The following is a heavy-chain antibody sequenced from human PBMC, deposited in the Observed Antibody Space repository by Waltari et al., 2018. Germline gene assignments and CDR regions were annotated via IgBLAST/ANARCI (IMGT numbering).Heavy chain of an antibody. D-gene: IGHD5-12*01. Sequence: QLQLQESGPGLVKPSETLSLTCTVPGGSITRYNHYSGWIRQPPGKGPEWLGCIYYSGSPYYNPSLQSRVTISIDTSKNQFSLKLTSVTAADTAVYFCASKRGYSGYASFISDYWGQGTLVTVSS. CDR2: IYYSGSP. CDR3: ASKRGYSGYASFISDY. V-gene: IGHV4-39*01. J-gene: IGHJ4*02. CDR1: GGSITRYNHY.